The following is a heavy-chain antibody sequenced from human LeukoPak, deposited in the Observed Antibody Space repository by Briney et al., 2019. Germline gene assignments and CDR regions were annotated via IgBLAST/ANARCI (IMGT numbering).Heavy chain of an antibody. CDR3: ARRMGYKSYYFDY. J-gene: IGHJ4*02. Sequence: PGGSLRLSCAASGFTFSTYWMTWVRQAPGKGLEWAANIKEDGSEKYYVDSVRGRFTISRDNAENSLYLQMNSLRAEDTAVYYCARRMGYKSYYFDYWGQGTLVTVSS. D-gene: IGHD1-1*01. CDR1: GFTFSTYW. V-gene: IGHV3-7*01. CDR2: IKEDGSEK.